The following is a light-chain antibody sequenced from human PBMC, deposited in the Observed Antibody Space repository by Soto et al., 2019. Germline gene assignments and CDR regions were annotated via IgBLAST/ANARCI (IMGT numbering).Light chain of an antibody. CDR2: DAS. CDR1: HSVPAH. Sequence: EIVLTDSPYTLSLTGLERATLSVWARHSVPAHLAWFQQRPGQTPRLLIYDASTRAPGIPARFSGRGSGADFTLPISTLEPEDFAVYYCQQRSDSITFGQGTRLEI. CDR3: QQRSDSIT. V-gene: IGKV3-11*01. J-gene: IGKJ5*01.